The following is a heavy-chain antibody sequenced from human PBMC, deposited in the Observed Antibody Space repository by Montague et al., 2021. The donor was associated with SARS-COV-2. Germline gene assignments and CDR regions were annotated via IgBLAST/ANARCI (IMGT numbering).Heavy chain of an antibody. Sequence: CAISGDSDGVVEPTWNSEEHTSSLHLGQLRVCHHRPKRNNDYAVSVKSRITINPDTSKNQISLQLNSVTPEDTAVYYCARTSASSDYWGQGTLVTVSS. CDR1: GDSDGVVEPT. V-gene: IGHV6-1*01. CDR2: CHHRPKRNN. J-gene: IGHJ4*02. D-gene: IGHD1-26*01. CDR3: ARTSASSDY.